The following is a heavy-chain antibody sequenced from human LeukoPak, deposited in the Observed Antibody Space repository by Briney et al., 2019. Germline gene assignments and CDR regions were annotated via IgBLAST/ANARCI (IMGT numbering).Heavy chain of an antibody. Sequence: GGSLRLSCAASGFTFSSYAMHWVRQAPGKGLEWVAVISYDGSNKYYADSVKSRFTIYGDNSKNTLYLQMNSLRAEDTAVYYCARESLLRGIVGATVSWFDPWGQGPLVTVSS. J-gene: IGHJ5*02. D-gene: IGHD1-26*01. CDR1: GFTFSSYA. CDR2: ISYDGSNK. CDR3: ARESLLRGIVGATVSWFDP. V-gene: IGHV3-30-3*01.